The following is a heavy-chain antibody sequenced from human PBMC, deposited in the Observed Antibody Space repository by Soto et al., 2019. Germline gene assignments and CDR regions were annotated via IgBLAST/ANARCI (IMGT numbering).Heavy chain of an antibody. V-gene: IGHV1-69*12. Sequence: QVQLVQSGAEVKKPGSSVKVSCKASGGTFSSYAIDWVRQAPGQGLEWMGGIIPIFGTTNYAQKLQGRVKLTADESTRTADMEMSTLRSEDTAVYYCARGTVTGSEYNYYYYGIDVWGQGTTVTVSS. D-gene: IGHD1-1*01. CDR1: GGTFSSYA. CDR3: ARGTVTGSEYNYYYYGIDV. J-gene: IGHJ6*02. CDR2: IIPIFGTT.